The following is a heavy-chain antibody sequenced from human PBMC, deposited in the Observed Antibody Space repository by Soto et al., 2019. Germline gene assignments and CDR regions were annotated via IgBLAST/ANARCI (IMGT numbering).Heavy chain of an antibody. CDR3: ARGGILTGHPSDFDY. V-gene: IGHV4-39*01. J-gene: IGHJ4*02. D-gene: IGHD3-9*01. CDR1: GGSISSSSYY. CDR2: IYYSGNT. Sequence: SETLSLTCTVSGGSISSSSYYWGWIRQPPGKGLEWIGTIYYSGNTYYNPSLKSRVTMSVDTSKNQFSLKLSSVTAADTAVYYCARGGILTGHPSDFDYWGQGTLVTVSS.